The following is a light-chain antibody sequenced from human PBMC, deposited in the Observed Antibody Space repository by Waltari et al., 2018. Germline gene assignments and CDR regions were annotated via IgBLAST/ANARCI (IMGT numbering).Light chain of an antibody. CDR1: QSVTNY. V-gene: IGKV3-11*01. Sequence: EIVLTQSPVILSVSPGETATLSCRASQSVTNYLAWYQQRPGQAPRLLIYHASNRATGIPARFSGSGSGTDFTLTINSLEPEDFAVYYCQQRGTWPPITFGQGTRLEIK. CDR3: QQRGTWPPIT. J-gene: IGKJ5*01. CDR2: HAS.